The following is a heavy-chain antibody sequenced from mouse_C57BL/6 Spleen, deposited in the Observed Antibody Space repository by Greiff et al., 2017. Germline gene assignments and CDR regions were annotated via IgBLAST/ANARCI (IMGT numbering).Heavy chain of an antibody. J-gene: IGHJ3*01. Sequence: QVQLQQSGPELVKPGASVKISCKASGYAFSSSWMNWVKQRPGKGLEWIGRIYPGDGDTNYNGKFKGKATLSADKSSSTAYIQLSSLTSEDSAVYFCARDVREGNYDWFAYWGQGTLVTVSA. CDR3: ARDVREGNYDWFAY. D-gene: IGHD2-3*01. V-gene: IGHV1-82*01. CDR1: GYAFSSSW. CDR2: IYPGDGDT.